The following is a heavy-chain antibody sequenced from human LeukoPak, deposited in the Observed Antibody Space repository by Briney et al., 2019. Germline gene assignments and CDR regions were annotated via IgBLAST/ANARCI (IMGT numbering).Heavy chain of an antibody. J-gene: IGHJ4*02. V-gene: IGHV1-3*01. CDR2: INAGNGNT. Sequence: ASVKVSCKASRYTFTSYAMHWVRQAPGQRLEWMGWINAGNGNTKYSQKFQGRVTITRDTSASTAYMELSSLRSEDTAVYYCARGGDVLLWFGELTIYWGQGTLVTVSS. CDR1: RYTFTSYA. CDR3: ARGGDVLLWFGELTIY. D-gene: IGHD3-10*01.